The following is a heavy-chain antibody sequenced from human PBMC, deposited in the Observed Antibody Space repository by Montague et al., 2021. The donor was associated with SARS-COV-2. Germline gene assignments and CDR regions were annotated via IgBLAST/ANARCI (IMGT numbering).Heavy chain of an antibody. CDR1: VASIRSRSYY. J-gene: IGHJ3*02. CDR2: IYYSGNT. V-gene: IGHV4-39*07. Sequence: SETLSLTCTISVASIRSRSYYWAWIRQPPGKGLEWIGGIYYSGNTYYNPSLKSRVTISVDPSKNQFSLQLTPVTAADTAVDFCAREGAVVGARRTFDIWGQGTMVTVSS. CDR3: AREGAVVGARRTFDI. D-gene: IGHD1-26*01.